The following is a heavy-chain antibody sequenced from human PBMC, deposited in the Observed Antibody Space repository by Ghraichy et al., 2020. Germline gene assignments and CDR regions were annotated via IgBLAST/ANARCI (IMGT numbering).Heavy chain of an antibody. J-gene: IGHJ4*02. Sequence: GSLRLSCLASGFTFRDAWMTWVRQAPGKGLEWVGRIKSDIDDGTTDYAAPVKGRFTISRDDAENTLSLQMNSLRSEDTAVYYCVTTPGGNSYYWGRGTLVTVSS. V-gene: IGHV3-15*01. CDR1: GFTFRDAW. D-gene: IGHD4-23*01. CDR3: VTTPGGNSYY. CDR2: IKSDIDDGTT.